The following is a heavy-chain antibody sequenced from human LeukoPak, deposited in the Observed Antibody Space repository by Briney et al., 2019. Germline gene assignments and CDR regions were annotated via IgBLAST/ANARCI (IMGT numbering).Heavy chain of an antibody. Sequence: SETLSLTCTVSGGSISSSSYYWGWIRQPPGKGLEWIGSIYYSGSTYYNPSLKSRVTISVDTSKNQFSLKLSSMTAADTAVYFCARDSGYSNYFDYWGQGTTVTVSS. CDR2: IYYSGST. J-gene: IGHJ4*03. D-gene: IGHD4-11*01. CDR1: GGSISSSSYY. CDR3: ARDSGYSNYFDY. V-gene: IGHV4-39*07.